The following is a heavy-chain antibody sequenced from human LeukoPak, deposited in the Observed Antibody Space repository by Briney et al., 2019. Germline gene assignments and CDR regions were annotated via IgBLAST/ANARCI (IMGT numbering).Heavy chain of an antibody. D-gene: IGHD2-2*01. CDR3: AKDLGYCSSTSCYAPYYYYGMDV. CDR2: ISGSGGST. Sequence: GSLELSCYASGFPFSSYAMSWVRPAPGKGLEWVSAISGSGGSTYYADSVKGRFTISRDNSKNTLYLQMNSLRAEDTAVYYCAKDLGYCSSTSCYAPYYYYGMDVWGKGTTVTVSS. CDR1: GFPFSSYA. V-gene: IGHV3-23*01. J-gene: IGHJ6*04.